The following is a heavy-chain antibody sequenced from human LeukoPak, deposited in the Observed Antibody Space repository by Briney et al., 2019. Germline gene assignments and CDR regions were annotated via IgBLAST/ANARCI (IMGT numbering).Heavy chain of an antibody. J-gene: IGHJ4*02. D-gene: IGHD5-12*01. V-gene: IGHV1-69*05. CDR2: IIPIFGTA. CDR3: ARAGSGYAKSFDY. Sequence: LGKVSGKAFGGPFSSYAISWVRQAAGQGLEWMGGIIPIFGTANYAQKFQGRVTITTDESTSTAYMELSSLRSEDTAVYYCARAGSGYAKSFDYWGQGTLVTVSS. CDR1: GGPFSSYA.